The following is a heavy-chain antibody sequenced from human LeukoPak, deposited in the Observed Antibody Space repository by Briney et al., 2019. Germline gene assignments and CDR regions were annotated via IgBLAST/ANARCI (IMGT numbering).Heavy chain of an antibody. D-gene: IGHD1-1*01. CDR3: AKGYGTTN. CDR1: GFTFDDYA. CDR2: ITWNSGSI. Sequence: GGSLRLSCAASGFTFDDYAMHWVRHAPGKGLEWVSGITWNSGSIAYADSVKGRFTISRDNAKNSLCLQMNSLRAEDTALYYCAKGYGTTNWGQGTLVTVSS. V-gene: IGHV3-9*01. J-gene: IGHJ4*02.